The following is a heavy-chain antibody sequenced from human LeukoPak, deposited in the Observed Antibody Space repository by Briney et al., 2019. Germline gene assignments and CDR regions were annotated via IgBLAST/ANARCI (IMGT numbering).Heavy chain of an antibody. V-gene: IGHV1-2*02. Sequence: GASVKVSCKASGYTFTGYYMHWVRQAPGQGLEWMGWINPNSGGTNYAQKFQGRVTMTRDTSISTAYMELSRLRSDDTAVYYCARDGEQQLAFNWFDPWGQGTLVTVSS. CDR2: INPNSGGT. CDR1: GYTFTGYY. D-gene: IGHD6-13*01. CDR3: ARDGEQQLAFNWFDP. J-gene: IGHJ5*02.